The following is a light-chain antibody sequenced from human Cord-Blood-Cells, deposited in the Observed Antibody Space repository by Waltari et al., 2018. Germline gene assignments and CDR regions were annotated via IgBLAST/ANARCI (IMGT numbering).Light chain of an antibody. CDR2: GKN. CDR3: NSRDSSGNHVV. J-gene: IGLJ2*01. CDR1: SLRRYY. V-gene: IGLV3-19*01. Sequence: SSELTQDPAVSVALGQTVRITCQGDSLRRYYASWYQQKPGQAPVLVIYGKNNRPSGIPDRFSGSSSGNTASLTITGAQAEDEADYYCNSRDSSGNHVVFGGGTKRTVL.